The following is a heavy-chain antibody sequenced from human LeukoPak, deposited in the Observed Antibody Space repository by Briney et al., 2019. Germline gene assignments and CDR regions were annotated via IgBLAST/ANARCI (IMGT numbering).Heavy chain of an antibody. CDR3: ARDREAVDTKAWYFDY. Sequence: GGSLRLSCAASGFTFSSYEMNWVRQAPGKGLEWVSYISSSGSTIYYAGSVKGRFTISRDNAKNSLYLQMNSLRAEDTAVYYCARDREAVDTKAWYFDYWGQGTLVTVSS. CDR2: ISSSGSTI. J-gene: IGHJ4*02. CDR1: GFTFSSYE. D-gene: IGHD6-19*01. V-gene: IGHV3-48*03.